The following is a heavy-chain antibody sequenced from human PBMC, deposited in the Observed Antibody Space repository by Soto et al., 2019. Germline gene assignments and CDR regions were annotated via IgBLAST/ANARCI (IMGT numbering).Heavy chain of an antibody. CDR3: ATHGSGWSLPLFDY. CDR1: GFIVNSNY. Sequence: GGSLRLSCAASGFIVNSNYMSWVRQAPGKGLEWVSVIYSGGSTYYADSVKGRFTISRDNSKNTLYLQMNSLRAEDTAVYYCATHGSGWSLPLFDYWGQGTLVTVSS. D-gene: IGHD6-19*01. J-gene: IGHJ4*02. CDR2: IYSGGST. V-gene: IGHV3-53*01.